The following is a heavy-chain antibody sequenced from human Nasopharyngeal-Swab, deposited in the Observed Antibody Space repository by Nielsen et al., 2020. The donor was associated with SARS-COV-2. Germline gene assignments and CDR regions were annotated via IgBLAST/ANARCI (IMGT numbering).Heavy chain of an antibody. V-gene: IGHV1-46*01. Sequence: WVRQAPGQGLEWMRIINPSAGSTSFAQKFQGRVTITRDTSTTTVYMEVTSLRSEDTAVYYCARTDVGSNGAFDIWGQGTLVTVSS. J-gene: IGHJ3*02. D-gene: IGHD1-26*01. CDR2: INPSAGST. CDR3: ARTDVGSNGAFDI.